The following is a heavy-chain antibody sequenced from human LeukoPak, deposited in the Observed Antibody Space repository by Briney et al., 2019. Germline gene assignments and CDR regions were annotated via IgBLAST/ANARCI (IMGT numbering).Heavy chain of an antibody. CDR1: GFTFSSYE. CDR3: TTEEGSGLYYFDY. J-gene: IGHJ4*02. CDR2: IKSKTDGGTT. V-gene: IGHV3-15*01. Sequence: GGSLRLSCAASGFTFSSYEMNWVRQAPGKGLEWVGRIKSKTDGGTTDYAAPVKGRFTISRDDSKNTLYPQMNSLKTEDTAVYYCTTEEGSGLYYFDYWGQGTLVTVSS. D-gene: IGHD3-3*01.